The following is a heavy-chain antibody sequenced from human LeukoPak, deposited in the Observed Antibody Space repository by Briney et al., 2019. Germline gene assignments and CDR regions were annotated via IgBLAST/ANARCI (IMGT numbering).Heavy chain of an antibody. V-gene: IGHV3-23*01. CDR3: AKALGYDFWSGLYYGMDV. CDR1: GFTVSSNY. Sequence: GGSLRLSCAASGFTVSSNYMSWVRQAPGKGLEWVSAISGSGGSTYYADSVKGRFTISRDNSKNTLYLQMNSLRAEDTAVYYCAKALGYDFWSGLYYGMDVWGQGTTVTVSS. J-gene: IGHJ6*02. CDR2: ISGSGGST. D-gene: IGHD3-3*01.